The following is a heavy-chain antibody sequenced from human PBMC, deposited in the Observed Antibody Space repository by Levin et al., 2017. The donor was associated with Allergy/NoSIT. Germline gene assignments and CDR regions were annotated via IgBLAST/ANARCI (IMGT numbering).Heavy chain of an antibody. Sequence: GGSLRLSCAASGFTLSSYWMHWVRQAPGKGLMWVSRLKSDGSSPSYADSVKGRFTISRDSAKNTLYLQMNSLGAEDTAVYYCARDRGGADYYMDVWGKGTTVTVSS. CDR1: GFTLSSYW. V-gene: IGHV3-74*01. CDR3: ARDRGGADYYMDV. D-gene: IGHD3-16*01. J-gene: IGHJ6*03. CDR2: LKSDGSSP.